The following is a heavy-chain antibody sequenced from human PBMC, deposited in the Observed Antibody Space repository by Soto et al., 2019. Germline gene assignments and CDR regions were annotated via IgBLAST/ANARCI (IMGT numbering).Heavy chain of an antibody. CDR1: GFTFSSYW. V-gene: IGHV3-74*01. CDR3: ARESGSHADY. CDR2: INSDGSST. D-gene: IGHD1-26*01. Sequence: EVQLVESGGGLVQPGGSLRLSCAASGFTFSSYWMHWVRQAPGKGLVWVSRINSDGSSTDYAGSVKGRLTISRDNAKNAMCLQMNSLRAGDTAGYYCARESGSHADYCGRGDQGAVSS. J-gene: IGHJ4*02.